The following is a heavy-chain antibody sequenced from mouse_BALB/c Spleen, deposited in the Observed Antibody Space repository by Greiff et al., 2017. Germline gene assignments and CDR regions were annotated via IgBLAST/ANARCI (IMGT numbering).Heavy chain of an antibody. CDR1: GYTFTSYY. Sequence: QVQLQQSGAELVKPGASVKLSCKASGYTFTSYYMYWVKQRPGQGLEWIGGINPSNGGTNFNEKFKSKATLTVDKSSSTAYMQLSSLTSEDSAVYYCTRRDWDWCADWGQGTLVTVSA. J-gene: IGHJ3*01. CDR3: TRRDWDWCAD. CDR2: INPSNGGT. D-gene: IGHD4-1*01. V-gene: IGHV1S81*02.